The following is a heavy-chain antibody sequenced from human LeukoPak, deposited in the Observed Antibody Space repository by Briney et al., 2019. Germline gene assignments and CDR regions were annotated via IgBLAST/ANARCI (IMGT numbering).Heavy chain of an antibody. V-gene: IGHV1-3*01. Sequence: ASVKVSCKASGYTFTSYAMHWVRQAPGQRLEWMGWINDGNGNTKYSQKFQGRVTITRDTSASTAYMELSSLRSEDTAVYYCARDFSYYYGSGSYPFDPWGQGTLVTVSS. CDR1: GYTFTSYA. J-gene: IGHJ5*02. CDR2: INDGNGNT. CDR3: ARDFSYYYGSGSYPFDP. D-gene: IGHD3-10*01.